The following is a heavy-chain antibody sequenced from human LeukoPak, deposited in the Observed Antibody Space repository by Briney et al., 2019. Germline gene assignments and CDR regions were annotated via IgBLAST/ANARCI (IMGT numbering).Heavy chain of an antibody. CDR2: IGRSSQYI. J-gene: IGHJ6*03. Sequence: PGGSLRLSCAVSGFTVSSNYMSWVRQAPGKGLEWVSSIGRSSQYIYYGDSVRGRFTISRDNAKNSLYLDMNSPRAEDTAVYYCARDASNIDFAPYFYYMDVWGKGTTVTVSS. D-gene: IGHD3-3*01. CDR1: GFTVSSNY. CDR3: ARDASNIDFAPYFYYMDV. V-gene: IGHV3-21*01.